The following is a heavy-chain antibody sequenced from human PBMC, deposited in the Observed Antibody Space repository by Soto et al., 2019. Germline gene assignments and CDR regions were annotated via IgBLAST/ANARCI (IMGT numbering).Heavy chain of an antibody. CDR2: ISYDGSNK. Sequence: GGSLRLSCAASGFTLSSYGMHWVRQAPGKGLEWVAVISYDGSNKYYADSVKGRFTISRDNSKNTLYLQMNSLRAEDTAVYYCAKDLLKVVTAIHYYYYGMDVWGQGTTVTVSS. CDR3: AKDLLKVVTAIHYYYYGMDV. J-gene: IGHJ6*02. CDR1: GFTLSSYG. D-gene: IGHD2-21*02. V-gene: IGHV3-30*18.